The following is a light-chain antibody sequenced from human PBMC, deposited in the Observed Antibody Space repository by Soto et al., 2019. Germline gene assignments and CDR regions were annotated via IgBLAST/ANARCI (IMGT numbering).Light chain of an antibody. V-gene: IGKV3-20*01. CDR1: QNIRSSY. J-gene: IGKJ2*01. CDR2: GAS. CDR3: QQYFSSPYT. Sequence: EIVLTQSPGTLSLSPGDRATLSCRASQNIRSSYVAWYQQKPGQAPRLLIYGASSRLTGIPDRFSGSGSATDFTLSISRLEPEDFAVYYCQQYFSSPYTFGQGTKLEIK.